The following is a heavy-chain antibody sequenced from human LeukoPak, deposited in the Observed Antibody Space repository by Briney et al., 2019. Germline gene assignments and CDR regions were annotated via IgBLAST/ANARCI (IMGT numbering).Heavy chain of an antibody. CDR2: ISGSGGST. D-gene: IGHD5-18*01. Sequence: PGGSLRLSCAASGFTFSSYAMSWVPQAPGKGLEWVSAISGSGGSTYYADSVKGRFTISRDNSKNTLYLQMNSLRAEDTAVYYCAKVDTAMVRHNAFDIWGQGTMVTVSS. CDR1: GFTFSSYA. CDR3: AKVDTAMVRHNAFDI. V-gene: IGHV3-23*01. J-gene: IGHJ3*02.